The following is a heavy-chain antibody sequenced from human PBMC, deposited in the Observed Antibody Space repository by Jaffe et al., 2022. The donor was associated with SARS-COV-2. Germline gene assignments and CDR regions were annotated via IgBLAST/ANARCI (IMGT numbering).Heavy chain of an antibody. CDR2: TYYRSKWHY. D-gene: IGHD6-19*01. J-gene: IGHJ3*01. CDR3: ARDPGDSSGWTDAFDV. V-gene: IGHV6-1*01. Sequence: QVQLQQSGPGLVKPSQTLSLTCAISGDSVSSNSAAWNWIRQSPSRGLEWLGRTYYRSKWHYDYAVFVKSRIIINPDTSKNQFSLQLNSVTPEDTSMYYCARDPGDSSGWTDAFDVWGRGTMVTVSS. CDR1: GDSVSSNSAA.